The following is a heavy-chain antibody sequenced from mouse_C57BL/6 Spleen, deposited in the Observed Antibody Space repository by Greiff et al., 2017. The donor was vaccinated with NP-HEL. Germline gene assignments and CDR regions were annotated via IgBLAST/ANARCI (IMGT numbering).Heavy chain of an antibody. D-gene: IGHD1-1*01. V-gene: IGHV14-4*01. CDR1: GFNIKDDY. Sequence: EVQLQQSGAELVRPGASVKLSCTASGFNIKDDYMHWVKQRPEQGLEWIGWIDPENGDTEYASKFQGKATITADTSSNTAYLQLSSLTSEDTAVYYCTSRNYYVSSPYAMDYWGQGTSVTVSS. J-gene: IGHJ4*01. CDR3: TSRNYYVSSPYAMDY. CDR2: IDPENGDT.